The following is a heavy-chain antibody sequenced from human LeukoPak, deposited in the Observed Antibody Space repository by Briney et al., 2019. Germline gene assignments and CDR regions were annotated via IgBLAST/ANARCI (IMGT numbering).Heavy chain of an antibody. D-gene: IGHD2-21*02. CDR3: ARPRRNCGGDCPEGY. CDR2: IIPFVGIT. Sequence: ASVKVSCKASGGTFSSYAISWERQAPGQGLEWMGRIIPFVGITNYAQKFQGRLTITADKSTSTTFMELSTLRSEDTAVYYCARPRRNCGGDCPEGYWGQGTLVIVSS. J-gene: IGHJ4*02. CDR1: GGTFSSYA. V-gene: IGHV1-69*04.